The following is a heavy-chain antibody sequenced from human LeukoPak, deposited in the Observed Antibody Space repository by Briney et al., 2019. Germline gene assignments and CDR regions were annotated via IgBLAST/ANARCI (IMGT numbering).Heavy chain of an antibody. Sequence: SETLSLTCAVYGGSFSGYYWSWIRQPPGKGLEWIGEINHSGSTNYNPSLKSRVTISVDTSKNQFSLKLSSVTAADTAVYYCARGRKVPGGYCSSTSCYGSNRRNWFDPWGQGTLVTVSS. J-gene: IGHJ5*02. V-gene: IGHV4-34*01. CDR3: ARGRKVPGGYCSSTSCYGSNRRNWFDP. D-gene: IGHD2-2*01. CDR2: INHSGST. CDR1: GGSFSGYY.